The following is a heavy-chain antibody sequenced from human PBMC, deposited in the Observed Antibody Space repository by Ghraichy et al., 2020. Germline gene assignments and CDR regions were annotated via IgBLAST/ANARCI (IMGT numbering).Heavy chain of an antibody. J-gene: IGHJ4*02. Sequence: ASVKVSCKASGYTFTSYDINWVRQATGQGLEWMGWMNPNSGNTGYAQKFQGRVTMTRNTSISTAYMELSSLRSEDTAVYYCARGRGGGSVAVAENDYWGQGTLVTVSS. CDR3: ARGRGGGSVAVAENDY. V-gene: IGHV1-8*01. D-gene: IGHD6-19*01. CDR2: MNPNSGNT. CDR1: GYTFTSYD.